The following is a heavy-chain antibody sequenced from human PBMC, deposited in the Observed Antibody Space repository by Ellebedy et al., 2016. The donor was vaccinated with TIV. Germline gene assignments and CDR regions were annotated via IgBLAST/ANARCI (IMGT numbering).Heavy chain of an antibody. CDR1: GLTFSSHG. CDR2: ISYDGSYR. CDR3: AKGITVAENWGFS. V-gene: IGHV3-33*05. Sequence: GESLKISXAASGLTFSSHGFHWVRQAPGKGLEWVAAISYDGSYRYYADSVKGRFTISRDNSKNTVFLQMHSLSAEDTAIYYCAKGITVAENWGFSWGLGTRVTVSS. J-gene: IGHJ5*02. D-gene: IGHD3-16*01.